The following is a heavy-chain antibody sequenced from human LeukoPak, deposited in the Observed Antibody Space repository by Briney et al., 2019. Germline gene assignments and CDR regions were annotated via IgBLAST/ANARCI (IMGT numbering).Heavy chain of an antibody. Sequence: KPSETLSLTCTVSGGSISSGGYYWSWIRQHPGKGLEWIGYIYYSGCTYYNPSLKSRVTISVDTSKNQFSLKLSSVTAADTAVYYCARETAMVRGVKIPTNFDYWGQGTLVTVSS. D-gene: IGHD3-10*01. CDR2: IYYSGCT. CDR1: GGSISSGGYY. V-gene: IGHV4-31*03. J-gene: IGHJ4*02. CDR3: ARETAMVRGVKIPTNFDY.